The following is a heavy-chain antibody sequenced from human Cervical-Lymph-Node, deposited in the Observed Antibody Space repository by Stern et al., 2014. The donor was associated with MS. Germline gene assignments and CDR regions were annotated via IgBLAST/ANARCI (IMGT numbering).Heavy chain of an antibody. CDR2: MSSDGSSK. Sequence: VQLVESGGGVVQPGRSLRLSCVASGFIFSSYGMHWVRQAPGKGLEWVAVMSSDGSSKYYADSVKGRFTISRDNSKNTLYVQMNSLRAEDTAVYYCAKDDSLFGFLTGYPHIWGQGTLVIVSS. CDR1: GFIFSSYG. D-gene: IGHD3-9*01. CDR3: AKDDSLFGFLTGYPHI. V-gene: IGHV3-30*18. J-gene: IGHJ4*02.